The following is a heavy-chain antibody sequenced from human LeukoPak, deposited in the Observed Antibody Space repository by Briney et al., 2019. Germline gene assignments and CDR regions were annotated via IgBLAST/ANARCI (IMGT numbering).Heavy chain of an antibody. CDR1: GYTFTSYG. Sequence: SVKVSCKASGYTFTSYGISWVRQAPGQGLEWMGGIIPIIGTADYIQKFQDRVTITADESTTTAYMELTGLRSEDTAVYYCARDPLRWSGYFFGAFDIWGQGTMVTVSS. J-gene: IGHJ3*02. CDR3: ARDPLRWSGYFFGAFDI. V-gene: IGHV1-69*13. D-gene: IGHD3-3*01. CDR2: IIPIIGTA.